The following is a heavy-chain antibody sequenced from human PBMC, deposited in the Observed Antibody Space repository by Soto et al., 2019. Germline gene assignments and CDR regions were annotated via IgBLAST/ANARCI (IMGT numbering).Heavy chain of an antibody. V-gene: IGHV4-59*08. J-gene: IGHJ4*02. CDR1: GGSISSYY. Sequence: PSETLSLTCTVSGGSISSYYWSWIRQPPGKGLEWIGYIYYSGSTNYNPSLKSRVSMSVDTSKNQFSLKLSSVTAADTAVYYCARSDYGDDFDYWGQGTLVTVSS. CDR2: IYYSGST. CDR3: ARSDYGDDFDY. D-gene: IGHD4-17*01.